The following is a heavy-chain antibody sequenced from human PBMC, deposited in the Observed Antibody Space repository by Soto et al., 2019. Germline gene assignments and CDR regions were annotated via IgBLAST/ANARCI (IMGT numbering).Heavy chain of an antibody. D-gene: IGHD2-15*01. CDR3: ARGNIVVVVAATAGMDV. V-gene: IGHV4-31*03. J-gene: IGHJ6*02. CDR2: IYYSGST. Sequence: QVQLQESGPGLVKPSQTLSLTCTVSGGSISSGGYYWSWIRQHPGKGLEWIGYIYYSGSTYYNPSLMSRVTISVDTSKNQFSLKLSSVTAADTAVYYCARGNIVVVVAATAGMDVWGQGTTVTVSS. CDR1: GGSISSGGYY.